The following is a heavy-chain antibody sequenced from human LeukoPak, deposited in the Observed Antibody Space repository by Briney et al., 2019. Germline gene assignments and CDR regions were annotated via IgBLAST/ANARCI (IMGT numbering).Heavy chain of an antibody. D-gene: IGHD5-24*01. J-gene: IGHJ4*02. CDR3: ATQEMATIKFDY. CDR2: IYYSGST. V-gene: IGHV4-59*01. CDR1: GGSISSYY. Sequence: PSETLSLTCTVSGGSISSYYWSWIRQPPGKGLEWIGYIYYSGSTNYNPSLKSRVTISVDTSKNQFSLKLSSVTAADTAVYYCATQEMATIKFDYWGQGTLVTVSS.